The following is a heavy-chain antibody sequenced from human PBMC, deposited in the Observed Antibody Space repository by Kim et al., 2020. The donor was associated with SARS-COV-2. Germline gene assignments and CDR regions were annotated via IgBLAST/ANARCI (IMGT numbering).Heavy chain of an antibody. CDR1: GFTFSSYG. Sequence: GGSLRLSCAASGFTFSSYGMHWVRQAPGKGLEWVAVIWYDGSNKYYADSVKGRFTISRDNSKNTLYLQMNSLRAEDTAVYYCAKANRADWNGPGLISNYYYYYGMDVWGQGTTVTVSS. CDR3: AKANRADWNGPGLISNYYYYYGMDV. CDR2: IWYDGSNK. V-gene: IGHV3-33*06. D-gene: IGHD1-1*01. J-gene: IGHJ6*02.